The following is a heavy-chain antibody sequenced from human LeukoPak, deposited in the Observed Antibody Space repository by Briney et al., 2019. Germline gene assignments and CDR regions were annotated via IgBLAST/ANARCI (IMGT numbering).Heavy chain of an antibody. V-gene: IGHV3-23*01. J-gene: IGHJ4*02. CDR1: GFTFSSYA. CDR2: ISGSGGST. Sequence: PGGSLRLSCAASGFTFSSYAMSWVRQAPGKGLEWVSAISGSGGSTYYADSVKGRFTISRDNSKNTLYLQMNSLRAEDTAVYYCAKVVDMGVIIDYFDYWGQGTLVTVSS. CDR3: AKVVDMGVIIDYFDY. D-gene: IGHD3-10*01.